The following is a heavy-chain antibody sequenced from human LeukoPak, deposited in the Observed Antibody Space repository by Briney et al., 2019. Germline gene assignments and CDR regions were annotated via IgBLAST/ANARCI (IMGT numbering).Heavy chain of an antibody. Sequence: PSETLSLTCTVSGGSISSYYWSWIRQPPGKGLEWIGYIYYSGSTNYNPSLKSRVTISVDTSKNQFSLKLSSVTAADTAVYYCARIPGDYGDLYFDYWGQGTLVTVSS. J-gene: IGHJ4*02. V-gene: IGHV4-59*01. D-gene: IGHD4-17*01. CDR2: IYYSGST. CDR3: ARIPGDYGDLYFDY. CDR1: GGSISSYY.